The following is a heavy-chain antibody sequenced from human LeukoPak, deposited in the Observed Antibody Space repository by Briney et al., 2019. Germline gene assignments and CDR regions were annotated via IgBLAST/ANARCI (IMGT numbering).Heavy chain of an antibody. Sequence: ASVKVSCKASGYTFTNYGISWVRQAPGQGLEWMGWISTYNGHTNYAQKLQGRVTMTTDTSTSTAYLELRSLRSDDTAVYYCAKAGGCAYTDYGGIDYWGQGTLVTVSS. D-gene: IGHD4-17*01. CDR1: GYTFTNYG. V-gene: IGHV1-18*04. J-gene: IGHJ4*02. CDR2: ISTYNGHT. CDR3: AKAGGCAYTDYGGIDY.